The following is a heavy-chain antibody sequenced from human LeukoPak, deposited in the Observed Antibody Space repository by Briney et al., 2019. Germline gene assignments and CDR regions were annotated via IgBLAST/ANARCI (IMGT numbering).Heavy chain of an antibody. CDR2: IRYDGSNK. Sequence: PGGSLRLSCAASGFTFSSYGMHWVRQAPGKGLEWVAFIRYDGSNKYYADSVKGRFTISRDNSKNTLYLQMNSLRAEDTTIYYCAKDSGSFSGAFDYWGQGTLVTVSS. J-gene: IGHJ4*02. D-gene: IGHD1-26*01. V-gene: IGHV3-30*02. CDR3: AKDSGSFSGAFDY. CDR1: GFTFSSYG.